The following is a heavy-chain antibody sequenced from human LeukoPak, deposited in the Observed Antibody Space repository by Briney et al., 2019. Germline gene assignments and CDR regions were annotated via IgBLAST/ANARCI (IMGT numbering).Heavy chain of an antibody. V-gene: IGHV3-23*01. J-gene: IGHJ6*03. CDR1: GFPISTNG. Sequence: GGSLRLSCAASGFPISTNGMSWVRQAPGKGLEWVSGIVGGDGGTYYADSVKGRFIISRDNSKNTLYVQMNSLRAEDTAVYYCARGALYYMDVWGKGTTVTIS. CDR2: IVGGDGGT. CDR3: ARGALYYMDV.